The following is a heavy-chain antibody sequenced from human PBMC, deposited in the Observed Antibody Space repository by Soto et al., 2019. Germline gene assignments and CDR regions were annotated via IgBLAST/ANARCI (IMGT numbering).Heavy chain of an antibody. D-gene: IGHD5-12*01. J-gene: IGHJ4*02. CDR3: AGAYSGYDLHY. CDR2: ILYTGYT. V-gene: IGHV4-59*01. CDR1: GGSISDYY. Sequence: SETLSLTCTVSGGSISDYYWSWIRQPPGKGLEWIGYILYTGYTNYNPSLKSRVTISVDTSKNQFSLKLSSVTAADTAVYYCAGAYSGYDLHYWGQGTLVTVSS.